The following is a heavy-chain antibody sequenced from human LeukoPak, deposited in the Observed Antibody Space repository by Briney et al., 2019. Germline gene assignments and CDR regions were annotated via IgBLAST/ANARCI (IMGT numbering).Heavy chain of an antibody. D-gene: IGHD2-15*01. CDR2: IYYSGST. J-gene: IGHJ3*02. CDR3: ARPAYCSGGSCYGAFDI. Sequence: SETLSLTCTVSGGSISSSSYYWGWIRQPPGKGLEWIGNIYYSGSTYYNPSLKSRVTISVDTSKNQFSLKLSSVTAADTAVYYCARPAYCSGGSCYGAFDIWGQGTMVTVSS. CDR1: GGSISSSSYY. V-gene: IGHV4-39*01.